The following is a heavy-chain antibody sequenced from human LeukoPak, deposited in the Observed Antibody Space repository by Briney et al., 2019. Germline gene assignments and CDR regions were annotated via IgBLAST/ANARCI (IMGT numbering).Heavy chain of an antibody. D-gene: IGHD3-22*01. J-gene: IGHJ4*02. Sequence: GGSLRLSCAASGFTFSSYSMNWVRQAPGKGLEWVSVIYAGGTTFYADSMKGRFTISRDNSKNTLYLQMNSLRADDTAVYYCARDLYRIVVVPHYFDYWGQGTLVTVSS. CDR1: GFTFSSYS. V-gene: IGHV3-53*01. CDR3: ARDLYRIVVVPHYFDY. CDR2: IYAGGTT.